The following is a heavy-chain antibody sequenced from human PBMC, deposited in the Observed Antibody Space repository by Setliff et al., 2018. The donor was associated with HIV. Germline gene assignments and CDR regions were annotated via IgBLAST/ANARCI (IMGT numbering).Heavy chain of an antibody. J-gene: IGHJ5*02. V-gene: IGHV3-74*01. D-gene: IGHD1-20*01. CDR1: GFTFSSYW. Sequence: GGSLRLSCSASGFTFSSYWMHWVRQAPGKGLVWVSRIETDGTSTTYADSVKGRFTISRDNAKNTLYLQMNSLRAEDTAVYYCARDLRYPGVSWGQGTLVTVSS. CDR3: ARDLRYPGVS. CDR2: IETDGTST.